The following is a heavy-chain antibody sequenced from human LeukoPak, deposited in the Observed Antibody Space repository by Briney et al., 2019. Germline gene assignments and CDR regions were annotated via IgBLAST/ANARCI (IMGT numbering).Heavy chain of an antibody. V-gene: IGHV3-11*01. CDR3: ARVAYCSSTSCPSPMNWFDP. CDR2: ISSSGSTI. CDR1: GFTFGDYY. J-gene: IGHJ5*02. D-gene: IGHD2-2*01. Sequence: GGSLRLSCAASGFTFGDYYMSWIRQAPGKGLEWVSYISSSGSTIYYADSVKGRFTISRDNAKNSLYLQMNSLRAEDTAVYYCARVAYCSSTSCPSPMNWFDPWGQGTLVTVSS.